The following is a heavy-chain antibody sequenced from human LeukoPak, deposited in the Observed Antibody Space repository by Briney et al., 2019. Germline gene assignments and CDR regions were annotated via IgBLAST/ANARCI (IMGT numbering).Heavy chain of an antibody. CDR2: INPNSGVT. V-gene: IGHV1-2*02. CDR1: GYTFTGYY. CDR3: ARGSPLEVVGAVGDY. J-gene: IGHJ4*02. Sequence: ASVKVSCKASGYTFTGYYLHWVRQAPGQGLEWMGWINPNSGVTTYAQKFQGRVTMTRDTSISSAYMELTRLRSDDTAVYYCARGSPLEVVGAVGDYWGQGTLVTVSS. D-gene: IGHD2-15*01.